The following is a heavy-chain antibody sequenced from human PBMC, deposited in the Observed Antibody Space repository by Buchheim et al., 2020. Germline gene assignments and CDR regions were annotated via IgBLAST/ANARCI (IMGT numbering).Heavy chain of an antibody. V-gene: IGHV4-59*01. J-gene: IGHJ5*02. D-gene: IGHD6-19*01. CDR2: IYYSGNT. Sequence: QVQLQESGPGLVKPSETLSLTCTVSGGSINGYYGSWTRQSPGKGLEYIGYIYYSGNTNYNPSLKTRVTMSLDMSKTQFSLRLNSVTAADTAIYYCARGVGIAVAGTWFDPWGQGTL. CDR3: ARGVGIAVAGTWFDP. CDR1: GGSINGYY.